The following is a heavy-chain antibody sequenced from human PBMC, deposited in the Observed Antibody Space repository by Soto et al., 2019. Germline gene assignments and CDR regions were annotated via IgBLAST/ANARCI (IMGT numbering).Heavy chain of an antibody. CDR2: ISTYNGNT. CDR3: ARAMVRGVGSDY. D-gene: IGHD3-10*01. CDR1: GYTFTSYG. Sequence: QVQLVQSGAEVKKPGASVKVACKASGYTFTSYGSSWVRQAPGQGLEWMGWISTYNGNTQYAPKLQGRVTMTTDTSTSTAYMELRSLRADDTAVFYCARAMVRGVGSDYWGQGTLVTVSS. J-gene: IGHJ4*02. V-gene: IGHV1-18*01.